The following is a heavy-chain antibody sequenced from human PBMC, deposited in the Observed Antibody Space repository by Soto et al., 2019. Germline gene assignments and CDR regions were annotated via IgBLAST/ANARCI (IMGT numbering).Heavy chain of an antibody. CDR1: GFPFTTYG. D-gene: IGHD3-10*01. V-gene: IGHV3-30*03. J-gene: IGHJ4*02. CDR3: VGGQYYFDY. Sequence: QVQLVESGGGVVQPGTSLRLSCVASGFPFTTYGMHWVREGPGKGLEWVAVISFDGSNKYYADSVKGRFTIYRDNSKNTLILQMNSLRPEDTALYYCVGGQYYFDYRGQGTLVTVSS. CDR2: ISFDGSNK.